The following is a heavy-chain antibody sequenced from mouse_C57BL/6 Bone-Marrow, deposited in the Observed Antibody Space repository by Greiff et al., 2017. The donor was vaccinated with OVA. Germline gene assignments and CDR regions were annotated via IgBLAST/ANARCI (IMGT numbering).Heavy chain of an antibody. CDR1: GYTFTDYY. CDR3: ARSSVYDGYYVDY. J-gene: IGHJ2*01. Sequence: QVQLQQSGAELVRPGASVKLSCKASGYTFTDYYINWVKQRPGQGLEWIARIYPGSGNTYYNEKFKGKATLTAEKSSSTAYMQLSSLTSEDSAVYFCARSSVYDGYYVDYWGQGTTLTVSS. CDR2: IYPGSGNT. V-gene: IGHV1-76*01. D-gene: IGHD2-3*01.